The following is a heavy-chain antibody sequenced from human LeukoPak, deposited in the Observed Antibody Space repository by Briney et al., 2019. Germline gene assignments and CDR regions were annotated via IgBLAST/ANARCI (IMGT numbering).Heavy chain of an antibody. D-gene: IGHD6-13*01. V-gene: IGHV1-18*01. CDR2: ISTYNGHT. J-gene: IGHJ6*03. CDR1: GYTFSNSG. Sequence: ASVKVSCKASGYTFSNSGIIWVRQAPGQGLEWMGWISTYNGHTKYAQKFQGRVTMTTDTSTSTAYMELRSLRSEDTAVYYCARGHSSSWYRGVYYYYYMDVWGKGTTVTVSS. CDR3: ARGHSSSWYRGVYYYYYMDV.